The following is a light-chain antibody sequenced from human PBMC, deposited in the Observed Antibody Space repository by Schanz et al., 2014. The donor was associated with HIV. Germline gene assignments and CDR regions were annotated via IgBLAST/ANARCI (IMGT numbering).Light chain of an antibody. Sequence: QSALTQPASVSGSPGQSISISCTGSSSDIGGYKYVSWYQQHPDKAPKLVIFDVIKRPSGVSNRFSGSKSGNTASLTISGLQADDEADYYCSSYTSSSTYVSGTGTNVPVL. CDR3: SSYTSSSTYV. J-gene: IGLJ1*01. CDR1: SSDIGGYKY. CDR2: DVI. V-gene: IGLV2-14*03.